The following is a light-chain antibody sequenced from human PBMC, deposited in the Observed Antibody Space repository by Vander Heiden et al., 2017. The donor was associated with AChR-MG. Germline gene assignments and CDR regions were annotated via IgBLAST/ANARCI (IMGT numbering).Light chain of an antibody. Sequence: DIVMTQSPATLSVSPGERATLSCRASQTVSSNLAWYQQKPGQAPRLVIYDASTRATDIPARFSGSGSGTEFTLTISSLQSEDFAVYYCQQHNHWPLTFGGGTEVEIK. J-gene: IGKJ4*01. CDR3: QQHNHWPLT. CDR1: QTVSSN. V-gene: IGKV3-15*01. CDR2: DAS.